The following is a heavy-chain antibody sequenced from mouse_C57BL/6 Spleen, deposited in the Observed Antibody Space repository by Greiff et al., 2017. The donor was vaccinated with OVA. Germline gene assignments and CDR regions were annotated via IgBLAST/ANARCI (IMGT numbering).Heavy chain of an antibody. CDR2: IYPSDSET. CDR1: GYTFTSYW. V-gene: IGHV1-61*01. CDR3: ERGGSYFDY. D-gene: IGHD1-1*01. Sequence: QVQLQQPGAELVRPGSSVKLSCKASGYTFTSYWMDWVKQRPGQGLEWIGNIYPSDSETHYNQKFKGKATLTVDKSSSTAYMQLSSLTSEDSAVYYCERGGSYFDYWGQGTTLTVSS. J-gene: IGHJ2*01.